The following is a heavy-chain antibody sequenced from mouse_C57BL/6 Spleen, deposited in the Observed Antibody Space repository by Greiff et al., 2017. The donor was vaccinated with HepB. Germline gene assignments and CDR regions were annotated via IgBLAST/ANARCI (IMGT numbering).Heavy chain of an antibody. CDR1: GFTFSSYA. CDR2: ISDGGSYT. Sequence: EVQRVESGGGLVKPGGSLKLYCAASGFTFSSYAMSWVRQTPEKRLEWVATISDGGSYTYYPDNVKGRFTISRDNAKNNLYLQMRHLKSEDTAMYYCARDYSGSSYPLGYWGQRTSVTVSS. V-gene: IGHV5-4*01. D-gene: IGHD1-1*01. J-gene: IGHJ4*01. CDR3: ARDYSGSSYPLGY.